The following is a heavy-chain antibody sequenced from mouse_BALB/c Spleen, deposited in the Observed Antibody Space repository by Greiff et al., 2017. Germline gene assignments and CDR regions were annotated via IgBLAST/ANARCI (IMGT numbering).Heavy chain of an antibody. CDR3: ASDYGSSYYAMDY. CDR2: IDPANGNT. D-gene: IGHD1-1*01. J-gene: IGHJ4*01. Sequence: VQLKQSGAELVKPGASVKLSCTASGFNIKDTYMHWVKQRPEQGLEWIGRIDPANGNTKYDPKFQGKATITADTSSNTAYLQLSSLTSEDTAVYYCASDYGSSYYAMDYWGQGTSVTVSS. V-gene: IGHV14-3*02. CDR1: GFNIKDTY.